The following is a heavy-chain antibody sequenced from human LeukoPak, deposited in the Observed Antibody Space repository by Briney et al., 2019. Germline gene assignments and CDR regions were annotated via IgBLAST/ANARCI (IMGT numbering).Heavy chain of an antibody. J-gene: IGHJ4*02. V-gene: IGHV1-2*02. CDR2: ISPTTGGT. CDR1: GYTFTGYY. Sequence: ASVKVSCKASGYTFTGYYIHWMRQAPGQGFEWMGWISPTTGGTNYAPNFQGRVTMTSDTSISTAYLELGRLTSDATAVFYCARGDSSGPFDCWGQGTLVTVSS. CDR3: ARGDSSGPFDC. D-gene: IGHD6-19*01.